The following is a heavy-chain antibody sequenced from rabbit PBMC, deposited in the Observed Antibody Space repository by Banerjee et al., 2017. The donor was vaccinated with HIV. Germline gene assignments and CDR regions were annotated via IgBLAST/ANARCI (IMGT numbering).Heavy chain of an antibody. CDR2: IYAGSGTI. Sequence: QSLEESGGDLVKPGASLTLTCTASGFSFSSRYYMCWVRQAPGKGLEWIACIYAGSGTIWYASWAKGRFTISKTSSTTVTLQMTSLTAADTATYFCARGYNYDDSGNWDGFDPWGPGTLVTVS. D-gene: IGHD2-1*01. V-gene: IGHV1S40*01. CDR1: GFSFSSRYY. J-gene: IGHJ2*01. CDR3: ARGYNYDDSGNWDGFDP.